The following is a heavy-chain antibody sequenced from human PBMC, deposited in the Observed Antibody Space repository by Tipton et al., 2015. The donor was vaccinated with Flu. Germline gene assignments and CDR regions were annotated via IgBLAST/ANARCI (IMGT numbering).Heavy chain of an antibody. V-gene: IGHV3-30*18. Sequence: SLRLSCAASGFTFSSYGMHWVRQAPGKGLEWVAVISYDGSNKYYADSVKGRFTISRDNSKNTLYLQMNSLRAEDTAVYYCAKGYSYGCQDYWGQGTLVTVSS. CDR2: ISYDGSNK. D-gene: IGHD5-18*01. CDR3: AKGYSYGCQDY. CDR1: GFTFSSYG. J-gene: IGHJ4*02.